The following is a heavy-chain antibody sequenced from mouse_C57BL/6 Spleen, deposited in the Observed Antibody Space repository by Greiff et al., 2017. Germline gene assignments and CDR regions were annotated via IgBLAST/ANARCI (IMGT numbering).Heavy chain of an antibody. J-gene: IGHJ2*01. V-gene: IGHV1-82*01. CDR3: ARSPGPTNFDY. Sequence: QVQLQQSGPELVKPGASVKISCKASGYAFSSSWMNWVKQRPGKGLEWIGRIYPGDGDTNYNGKFKGKATLTADKSSSTAYMQLSSLTSEDAAVYCGARSPGPTNFDYWGQGTTLTVSS. D-gene: IGHD2-13*01. CDR1: GYAFSSSW. CDR2: IYPGDGDT.